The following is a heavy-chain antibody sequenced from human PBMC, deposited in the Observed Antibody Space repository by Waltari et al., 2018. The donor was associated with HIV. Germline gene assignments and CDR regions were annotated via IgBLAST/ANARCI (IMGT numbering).Heavy chain of an antibody. Sequence: EVQLVESGGGLVKPGGYLRLSFTASGFAFVRYRLNWVRQATGKGPEWVSGISSSSYYIYYADSVRGRFTISRDNARNSLYLEMKRLRAEDTAVYYCARDRGGYTYVGRADYWGQGTLVTVSS. D-gene: IGHD5-18*01. CDR2: ISSSSYYI. V-gene: IGHV3-21*06. CDR3: ARDRGGYTYVGRADY. CDR1: GFAFVRYR. J-gene: IGHJ4*02.